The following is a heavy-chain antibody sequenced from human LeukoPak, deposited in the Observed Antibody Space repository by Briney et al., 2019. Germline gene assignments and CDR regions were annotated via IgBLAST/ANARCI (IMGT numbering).Heavy chain of an antibody. J-gene: IGHJ4*02. D-gene: IGHD3-10*01. Sequence: GGSLRLSCAASGFTFSSYAMSWVRQAPGKGLEWVSSISSSGSYIYYADSVKGRFTISRDNSKNTLYLQMNSLRAEDTAVYYCAKDPYYYGSGSYRPDYWGQGTLVTVSS. V-gene: IGHV3-21*01. CDR2: ISSSGSYI. CDR1: GFTFSSYA. CDR3: AKDPYYYGSGSYRPDY.